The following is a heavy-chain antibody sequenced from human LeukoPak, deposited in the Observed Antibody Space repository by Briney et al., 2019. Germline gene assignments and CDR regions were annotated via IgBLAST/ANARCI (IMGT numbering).Heavy chain of an antibody. Sequence: SETLSLTCAVYGGSFSGYYWSWIRQPPGKGLEWIGEINHSGSTNYNPSLKSRVTISVDTSKNQFPLKLSSVTAADTAVYYCARGRGYNAFDIWGQGTMVTVSS. D-gene: IGHD5-18*01. J-gene: IGHJ3*02. CDR1: GGSFSGYY. CDR2: INHSGST. V-gene: IGHV4-34*01. CDR3: ARGRGYNAFDI.